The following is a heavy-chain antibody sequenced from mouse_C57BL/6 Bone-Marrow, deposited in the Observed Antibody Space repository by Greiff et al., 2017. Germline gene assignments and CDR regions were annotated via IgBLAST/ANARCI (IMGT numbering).Heavy chain of an antibody. J-gene: IGHJ2*01. V-gene: IGHV3-6*01. CDR1: GYSITSGYY. Sequence: EVQLQQSGPGLVKPSQSLSLTCSVTGYSITSGYYWNWIRQFPGKKLEWMGYISYDGSNKYNPSLKNRISITRNTSKNQFFLKLNSVTTEDTATYYCSLATVVATDYWGQGTTLTVSA. CDR3: SLATVVATDY. CDR2: ISYDGSN. D-gene: IGHD1-1*01.